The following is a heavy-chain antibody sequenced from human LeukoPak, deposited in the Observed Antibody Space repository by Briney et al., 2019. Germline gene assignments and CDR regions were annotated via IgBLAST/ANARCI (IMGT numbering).Heavy chain of an antibody. CDR3: ARARDDFWSYYYYMDV. CDR2: ISSNGGST. Sequence: GGSLRLSCVASGFTFGSYAMHWVRQAPGKGLEYVSAISSNGGSTYYANSVKGRFTISRDNSKNTLYLQMGSLRAEDMAVYYCARARDDFWSYYYYMDVWGKGTTVIVSS. V-gene: IGHV3-64*01. D-gene: IGHD3-3*01. J-gene: IGHJ6*03. CDR1: GFTFGSYA.